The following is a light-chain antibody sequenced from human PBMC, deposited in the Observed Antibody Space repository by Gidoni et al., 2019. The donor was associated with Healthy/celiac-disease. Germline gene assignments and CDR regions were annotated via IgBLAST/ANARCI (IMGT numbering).Light chain of an antibody. CDR1: QSISSW. Sequence: SVGDRVTITCRDSQSISSWLAWYQQKPGKAPKLLIYKASSLESGVPSRFSGSGSGTEFTLTISSLQPDDFATYYCQQYNSYSWTFGQGTKVEIK. V-gene: IGKV1-5*03. J-gene: IGKJ1*01. CDR3: QQYNSYSWT. CDR2: KAS.